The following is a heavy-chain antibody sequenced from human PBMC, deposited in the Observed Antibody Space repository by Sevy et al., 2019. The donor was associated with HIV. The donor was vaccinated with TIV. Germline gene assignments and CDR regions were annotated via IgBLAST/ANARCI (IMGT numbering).Heavy chain of an antibody. CDR2: ISNSGSAL. CDR1: GFIFSSYE. CDR3: ARDLPHSATTVAHFDN. J-gene: IGHJ4*02. D-gene: IGHD4-4*01. Sequence: GGSLRLSCAASGFIFSSYEMNWVRQAPGKGLEWISYISNSGSALYYSDSVKGRFTISRDNAKNSLFLQMNSLRAEDTAVYYCARDLPHSATTVAHFDNWGQGTLVTVSS. V-gene: IGHV3-48*03.